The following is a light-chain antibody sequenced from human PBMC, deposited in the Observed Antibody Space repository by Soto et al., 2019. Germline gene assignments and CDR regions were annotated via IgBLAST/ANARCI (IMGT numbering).Light chain of an antibody. CDR1: SSDVGGYNY. Sequence: QSALTQPASVSGSPGQSITISCTGTSSDVGGYNYVSWYQQHPGKAPKLMIYDVSTRPSGVSNRFSGSKSGNTASLTISGLQAEDEADYYCSSYTSSSTVVFGGGTKLTFL. CDR3: SSYTSSSTVV. J-gene: IGLJ2*01. V-gene: IGLV2-14*01. CDR2: DVS.